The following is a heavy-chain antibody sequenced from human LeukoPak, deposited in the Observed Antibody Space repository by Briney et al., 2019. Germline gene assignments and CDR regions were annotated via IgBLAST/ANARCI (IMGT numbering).Heavy chain of an antibody. CDR2: IIPIFGTA. Sequence: GASVKVSCKASGGTFRSYAISWVRQAPGQGLEWMGGIIPIFGTANYAQRFQGRVTITADKSTSIAYMELNSLRSEDTAVYYCARARGFGDPSRKYFQHWGQGTLVTVSS. CDR3: ARARGFGDPSRKYFQH. V-gene: IGHV1-69*06. CDR1: GGTFRSYA. J-gene: IGHJ1*01. D-gene: IGHD3-10*01.